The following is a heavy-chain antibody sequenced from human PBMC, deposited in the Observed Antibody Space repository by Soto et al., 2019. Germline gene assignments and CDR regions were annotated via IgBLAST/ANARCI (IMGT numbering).Heavy chain of an antibody. CDR3: ARRPTGTADYYGMDV. J-gene: IGHJ6*02. V-gene: IGHV5-51*01. CDR2: IYPGDSDT. CDR1: GYSFTSYW. Sequence: PGESLKISCKGSGYSFTSYWIGWVRQMPGKGLEWMGIIYPGDSDTRYSPSFQGQVTISADKSISTAYLQWSSLKASDTAMYYCARRPTGTADYYGMDVWGQGTTVTVSS. D-gene: IGHD1-1*01.